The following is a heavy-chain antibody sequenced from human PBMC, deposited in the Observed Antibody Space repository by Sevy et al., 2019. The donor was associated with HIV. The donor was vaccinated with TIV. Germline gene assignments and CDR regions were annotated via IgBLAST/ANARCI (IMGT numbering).Heavy chain of an antibody. V-gene: IGHV4-34*01. CDR3: ARHCTGSSCSHAFNI. D-gene: IGHD2-15*01. Sequence: SETLSLTCAVYGGSFSGYYWSWIRQPPGKGLEWIGQINHSGGTNYNPSLKSRVTISVDTSKNQFSLKLNSVTAADTAVYYCARHCTGSSCSHAFNIWGQGTMVTVSS. CDR2: INHSGGT. J-gene: IGHJ3*02. CDR1: GGSFSGYY.